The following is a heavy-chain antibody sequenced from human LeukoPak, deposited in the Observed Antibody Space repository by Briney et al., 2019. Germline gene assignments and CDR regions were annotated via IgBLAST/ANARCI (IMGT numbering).Heavy chain of an antibody. Sequence: GRSLRLSCAASGFTFSSYAMHWVRQAPGKGLEWVAVISYHGSNKYYADSVKGRFTISRDNSKNTLYLQMNSLRAEDTAVYYCARAPLGGIVVVPAATVDYWGQGTLVTVSS. CDR3: ARAPLGGIVVVPAATVDY. J-gene: IGHJ4*02. D-gene: IGHD2-2*01. CDR1: GFTFSSYA. V-gene: IGHV3-30-3*01. CDR2: ISYHGSNK.